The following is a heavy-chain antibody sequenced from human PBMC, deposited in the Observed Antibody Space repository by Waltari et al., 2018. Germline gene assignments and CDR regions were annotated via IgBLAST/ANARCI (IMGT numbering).Heavy chain of an antibody. CDR2: IYTSGST. CDR1: GGSISSGSYY. V-gene: IGHV4-61*02. CDR3: ARGGTYGSGLDY. Sequence: QVQLQESGPGLVKPSQTLSLTCTVSGGSISSGSYYWGCIRQPAGKGLEWIGRIYTSGSTNYNPSLKSRVTISVDTSKNQFSLKLSSVTAADTAVYYCARGGTYGSGLDYWGQGTLVTVSS. J-gene: IGHJ4*02. D-gene: IGHD3-3*01.